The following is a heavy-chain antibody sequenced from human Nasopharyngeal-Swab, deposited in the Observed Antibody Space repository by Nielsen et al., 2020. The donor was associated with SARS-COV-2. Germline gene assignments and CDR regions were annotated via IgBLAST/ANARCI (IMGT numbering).Heavy chain of an antibody. CDR1: GFTFSSYS. D-gene: IGHD2-2*01. J-gene: IGHJ3*02. CDR3: ARGPRYQPDAFDI. Sequence: GESLKISCAASGFTFSSYSMNWVRQAPGKGPEWVSSISSSSSYIYYADSVKGRFTISRDNAKNSLYLQMNSLRAEDTAVYYCARGPRYQPDAFDIWGQGTMVTVPS. V-gene: IGHV3-21*01. CDR2: ISSSSSYI.